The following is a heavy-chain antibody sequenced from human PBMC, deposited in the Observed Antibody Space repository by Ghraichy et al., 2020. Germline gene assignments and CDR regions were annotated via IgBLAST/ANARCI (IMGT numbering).Heavy chain of an antibody. J-gene: IGHJ6*02. D-gene: IGHD5-18*01. CDR3: ARYGSVDTAMVTYYYYGMDV. CDR2: IWYDGSNK. Sequence: GGSLRLSCAASGFTFSSYGMHWVRQAPGKGLEWVAVIWYDGSNKYYADSVKGRFTISRDNSKNTLYLQMNSLRAEDTAVYYCARYGSVDTAMVTYYYYGMDVWGQGTTVTVSS. V-gene: IGHV3-33*01. CDR1: GFTFSSYG.